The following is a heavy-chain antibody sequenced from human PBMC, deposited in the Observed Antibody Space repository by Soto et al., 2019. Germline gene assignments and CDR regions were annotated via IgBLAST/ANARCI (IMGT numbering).Heavy chain of an antibody. CDR2: TLHRSSKWYN. CDR3: ARDAAPTLNYPHGMDV. Sequence: PSQTLSLTCAISGDSVSTNIAAWSWIRQSPSRGLEWLGRTLHRSSKWYNEYAVSVKSRMTINPDTSKNQFSLQLNSVTPEDTAVYYCARDAAPTLNYPHGMDVWGQGTAVTVSS. V-gene: IGHV6-1*01. D-gene: IGHD1-7*01. J-gene: IGHJ6*02. CDR1: GDSVSTNIAA.